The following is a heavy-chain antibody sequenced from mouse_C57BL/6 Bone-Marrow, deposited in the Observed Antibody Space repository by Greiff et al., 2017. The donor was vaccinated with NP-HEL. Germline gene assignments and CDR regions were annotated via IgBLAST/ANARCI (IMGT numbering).Heavy chain of an antibody. CDR1: GYTFTSYW. V-gene: IGHV1-50*01. D-gene: IGHD2-4*01. CDR3: AREGYDYDVGAWFAY. J-gene: IGHJ3*01. CDR2: IDPSDSYT. Sequence: QVQLQQPGAELVKPGASVKLSCKASGYTFTSYWMQWVKQRPGQGLEWIGEIDPSDSYTNYNQKFKGKATLTVDTSSSTAYMQLSSLTSEDSAVYYCAREGYDYDVGAWFAYWGQGTLVTVSA.